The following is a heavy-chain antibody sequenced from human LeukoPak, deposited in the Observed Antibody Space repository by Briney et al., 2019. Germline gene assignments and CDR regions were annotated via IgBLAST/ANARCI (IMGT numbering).Heavy chain of an antibody. CDR2: ISTSSSAI. CDR1: GFIFSSYS. V-gene: IGHV3-48*01. J-gene: IGHJ4*02. Sequence: GGSLRLSCAASGFIFSSYSMNWVRQAPGKGLEWVSSISTSSSAIYYADSVKGRFTISRDNAKNSLFLQMDSLRAEDTAVYYRARAYCSSTSCFEWGQGTLVTVSS. CDR3: ARAYCSSTSCFE. D-gene: IGHD2-2*01.